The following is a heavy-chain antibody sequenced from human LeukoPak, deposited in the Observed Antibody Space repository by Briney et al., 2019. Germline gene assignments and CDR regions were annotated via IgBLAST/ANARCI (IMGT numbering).Heavy chain of an antibody. J-gene: IGHJ4*02. V-gene: IGHV4-4*07. D-gene: IGHD5-18*01. CDR1: GGSISSYY. CDR3: ARDRDAWIQLWSWVY. CDR2: IYTSGST. Sequence: SETLSLTCTVSGGSISSYYWSWIRQPAGKGLEWIGRIYTSGSTNYNPSLKSRVTMSVDTSKNQFSLKLSSVTAADTAVYYCARDRDAWIQLWSWVYWGQGTLVTVSS.